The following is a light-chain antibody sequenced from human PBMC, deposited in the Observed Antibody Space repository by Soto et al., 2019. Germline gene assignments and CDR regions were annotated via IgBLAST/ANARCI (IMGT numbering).Light chain of an antibody. CDR3: QHFGSPFT. V-gene: IGKV3-20*01. CDR1: QSVSSSY. Sequence: EIVLTQSPGTLSLSPGERATLSCRASQSVSSSYLAWYQHKPGQAPRLLIYGAATRAPGIPDRFSGSGSGTDFTLTISSLEPEGFAWYFCQHFGSPFTFGPGTKVDLK. CDR2: GAA. J-gene: IGKJ3*01.